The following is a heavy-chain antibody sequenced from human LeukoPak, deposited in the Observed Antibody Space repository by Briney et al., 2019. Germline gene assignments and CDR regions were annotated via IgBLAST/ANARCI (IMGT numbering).Heavy chain of an antibody. D-gene: IGHD3-10*01. CDR3: ARAGFGMAPLRGTPFDY. CDR1: GGSFSGYY. Sequence: SETLSLTCTVYGGSFSGYYWSWIRQPPGKGLEWIGEINHSGSTYYNPSLKSRVTISVDTSKNQFSLKLSSVTAADTAVYYCARAGFGMAPLRGTPFDYWGQGTLVTVSS. V-gene: IGHV4-34*01. CDR2: INHSGST. J-gene: IGHJ4*02.